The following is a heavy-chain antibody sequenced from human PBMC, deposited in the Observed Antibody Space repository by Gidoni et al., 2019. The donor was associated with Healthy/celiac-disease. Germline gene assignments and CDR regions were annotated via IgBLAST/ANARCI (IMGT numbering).Heavy chain of an antibody. CDR1: GYSFTSYW. V-gene: IGHV5-51*01. J-gene: IGHJ6*02. Sequence: VQSGAEVKKPGESLKISCKGSGYSFTSYWIGWVRQMPGKGLEWMGSIYPGDSDTRYSPSFQGQVTISADKSISTAYLQWSSLKASDTAMYYCARREGGYYGSGSYNGYYYGMDVWGQGTTVTVSS. CDR3: ARREGGYYGSGSYNGYYYGMDV. CDR2: IYPGDSDT. D-gene: IGHD3-10*01.